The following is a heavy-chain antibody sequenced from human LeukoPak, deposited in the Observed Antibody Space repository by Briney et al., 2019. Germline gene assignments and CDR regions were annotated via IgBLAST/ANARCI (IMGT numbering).Heavy chain of an antibody. CDR2: IRYDGSNK. D-gene: IGHD1-26*01. J-gene: IGHJ4*02. Sequence: PGGSLRLSCAASGFTFSSYGMHWVRQAPGKGLEWVAFIRYDGSNKYYADSVKGRFTISRDNSKNTLYLQVNSLRAEDTAVYYCAKDLGATGLAYWGQGTLVTVSS. V-gene: IGHV3-30*02. CDR1: GFTFSSYG. CDR3: AKDLGATGLAY.